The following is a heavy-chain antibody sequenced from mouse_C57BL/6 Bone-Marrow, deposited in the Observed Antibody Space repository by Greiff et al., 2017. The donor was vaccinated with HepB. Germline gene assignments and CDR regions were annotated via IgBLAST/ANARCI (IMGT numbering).Heavy chain of an antibody. V-gene: IGHV1-81*01. CDR1: VYTFTSYG. D-gene: IGHD1-1*01. CDR2: IYPRSGNT. CDR3: ARMGSSWYFDV. Sequence: VQLKQSGAELARPGASVKLSCKASVYTFTSYGISWVKQRTGQGLEWIGEIYPRSGNTYYNEKFKGKATLTADKSSSTAYMELRSLTSEDSAVYFCARMGSSWYFDVWGTGTTVTVSS. J-gene: IGHJ1*03.